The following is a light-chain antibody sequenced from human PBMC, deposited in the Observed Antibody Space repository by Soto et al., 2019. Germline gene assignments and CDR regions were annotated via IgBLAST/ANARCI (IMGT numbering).Light chain of an antibody. CDR1: QSVLYSSNNMNY. CDR2: WAS. J-gene: IGKJ1*01. Sequence: DVVLTQSPDSLAVSLGERATINCKSIQSVLYSSNNMNYLAWYQQKAGQPPKLLIYWASTRESGVPDRFGGSGSGTEFTLTISSLQAEDVAVYYCQQYYSTPWTFGQGTKVEIK. V-gene: IGKV4-1*01. CDR3: QQYYSTPWT.